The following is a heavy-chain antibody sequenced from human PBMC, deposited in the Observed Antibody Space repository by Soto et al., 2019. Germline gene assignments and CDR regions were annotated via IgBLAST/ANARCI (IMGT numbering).Heavy chain of an antibody. D-gene: IGHD2-2*01. V-gene: IGHV3-15*07. J-gene: IGHJ4*02. CDR3: TSRDATAQNIVPY. CDR2: ITSKAYGATA. CDR1: GFTFSDAW. Sequence: EVQLVESGGGLVKPGGSLRLSCAASGFTFSDAWMNWARQAPGQGLEWVGRITSKAYGATADYSAPVRGRFTLTRDDSTASIDLQMISMETEDTDVYYCTSRDATAQNIVPYWGQGTLVTVSS.